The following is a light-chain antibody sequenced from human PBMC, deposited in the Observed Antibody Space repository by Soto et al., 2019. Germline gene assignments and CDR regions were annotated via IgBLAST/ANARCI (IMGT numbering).Light chain of an antibody. V-gene: IGKV1-9*01. Sequence: IQFAQSPSSLSASLGDRVTIACRASQGISSYLAWYQQKPGEAPKILIFAASTLQSGVPSRFRGMGSRTDFTLTLSRLQPEDFATYYCQQLSTYPSTFGGGTKVDI. J-gene: IGKJ4*01. CDR2: AAS. CDR3: QQLSTYPST. CDR1: QGISSY.